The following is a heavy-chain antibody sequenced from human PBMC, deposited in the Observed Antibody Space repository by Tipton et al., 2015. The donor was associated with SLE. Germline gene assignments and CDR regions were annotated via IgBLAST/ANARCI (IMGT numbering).Heavy chain of an antibody. CDR2: IYYSGRT. D-gene: IGHD2-21*01. CDR1: GGSLWDTIYY. CDR3: ARRRFQSASDS. J-gene: IGHJ4*02. V-gene: IGHV4-39*07. Sequence: TLSLTCTVSGGSLWDTIYYWDWVRQPPGEGLEWIGTIYYSGRTDYNPSLKSRGTMSVDTSMNQFSLKLNSVTAADTAVYYCARRRFQSASDSWGQGTLVSVSS.